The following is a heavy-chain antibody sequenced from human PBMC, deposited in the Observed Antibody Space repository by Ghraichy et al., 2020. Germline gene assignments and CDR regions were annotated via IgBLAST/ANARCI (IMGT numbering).Heavy chain of an antibody. D-gene: IGHD5-24*01. J-gene: IGHJ4*02. CDR3: AGTYPWSYNYYFDY. V-gene: IGHV4-4*07. CDR2: IYTSGST. Sequence: SETLSLTCTVSGGSISSYYWSWIRQPAGKGLEWIGRIYTSGSTNYNPSLKSRVTMSVDTSKNQFSLKLSSVTAADTAVYYCAGTYPWSYNYYFDYWGQGTLVTVSS. CDR1: GGSISSYY.